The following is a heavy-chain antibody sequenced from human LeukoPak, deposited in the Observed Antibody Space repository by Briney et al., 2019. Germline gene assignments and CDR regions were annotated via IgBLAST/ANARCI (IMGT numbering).Heavy chain of an antibody. V-gene: IGHV4-38-2*01. CDR2: IYHSGST. D-gene: IGHD2-2*01. CDR3: ARNGTNNYFDY. CDR1: GFSISSGYY. J-gene: IGHJ4*02. Sequence: KASETLSLTCAVSGFSISSGYYWGWIRQPPGKGLEWIGSIYHSGSTHYNPSLKSRVTISVDTSKNQFSLKLSSVTAADTAVYYCARNGTNNYFDYWGQGTLVTVSS.